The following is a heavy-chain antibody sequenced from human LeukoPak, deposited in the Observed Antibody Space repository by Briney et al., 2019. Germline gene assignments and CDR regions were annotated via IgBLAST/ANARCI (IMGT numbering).Heavy chain of an antibody. CDR3: AREQYSSSWYTYYYYGMDV. CDR2: ISAYNGNT. J-gene: IGHJ6*02. CDR1: GYTFTSYG. D-gene: IGHD6-13*01. Sequence: ASVKVSCKASGYTFTSYGISWVRQAPGQGLEWMGWISAYNGNTNYAQKLQGRVTMTTDTSTSTAYMELRSLRPDDTAVYYCAREQYSSSWYTYYYYGMDVWGQGTTVTVSS. V-gene: IGHV1-18*01.